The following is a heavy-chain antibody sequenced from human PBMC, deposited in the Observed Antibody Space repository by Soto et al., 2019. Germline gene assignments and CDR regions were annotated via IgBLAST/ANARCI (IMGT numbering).Heavy chain of an antibody. Sequence: SETLSLTCTVSGGSISSYYWSWIRQPPGKGLEWIGYIYYSGSTNYNPSLKSRVTISVDTSKNQFSLKLSSVTAADTAVYYCAREGRYGDYAFGMDVWGQGTTVTVSS. CDR2: IYYSGST. J-gene: IGHJ6*02. CDR3: AREGRYGDYAFGMDV. CDR1: GGSISSYY. V-gene: IGHV4-59*01. D-gene: IGHD4-17*01.